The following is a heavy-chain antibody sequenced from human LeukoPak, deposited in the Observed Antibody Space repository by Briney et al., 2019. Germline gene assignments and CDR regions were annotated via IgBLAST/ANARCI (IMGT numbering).Heavy chain of an antibody. V-gene: IGHV3-74*01. J-gene: IGHJ4*02. CDR2: IETDGKSA. CDR3: ARDYQGLHY. D-gene: IGHD3-16*02. CDR1: GLTLSSYR. Sequence: GESLKISCAVSGLTLSSYRMHWVRQAPGKGLVWGSAIETDGKSATYADSVKGRFTISRDNAKNTLYLQMNSLRAEDTAVYFCARDYQGLHYWGQGTLATVSS.